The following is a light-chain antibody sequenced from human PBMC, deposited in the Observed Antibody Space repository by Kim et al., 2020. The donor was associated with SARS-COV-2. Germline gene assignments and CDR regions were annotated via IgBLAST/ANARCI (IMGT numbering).Light chain of an antibody. J-gene: IGKJ1*01. CDR3: QQYNAYPWT. V-gene: IGKV1-5*03. CDR1: QSVYTV. Sequence: ASVGDRVTITCRASQSVYTVLGWYQQKPGKTPNLLIYKASYLQNGAPSRFSGSGSGTEFTLTINSLQPDDFATYYCQQYNAYPWTFGQGTKVEIK. CDR2: KAS.